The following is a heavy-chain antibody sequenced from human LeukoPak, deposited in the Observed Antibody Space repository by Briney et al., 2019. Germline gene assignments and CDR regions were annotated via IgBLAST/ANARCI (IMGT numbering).Heavy chain of an antibody. J-gene: IGHJ3*02. D-gene: IGHD1-26*01. V-gene: IGHV4-31*03. CDR2: IYYSGST. CDR1: GGSISSGGYY. CDR3: ASKGELTNAFDI. Sequence: SETLSLTCTVSGGSISSGGYYWSWIRQHPGKGLEWIGYIYYSGSTYYNPSLKSRVTISVDTSKNQFPLKLSSVTAADTAVYYCASKGELTNAFDIWGQGTMVTVSS.